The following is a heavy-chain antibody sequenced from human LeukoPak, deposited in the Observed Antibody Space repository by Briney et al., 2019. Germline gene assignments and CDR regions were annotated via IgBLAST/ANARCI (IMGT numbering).Heavy chain of an antibody. V-gene: IGHV4-34*01. CDR1: GESFSGYY. J-gene: IGHJ4*02. CDR3: ARGDIAAGGAPFDY. Sequence: SETLCLTCAVYGESFSGYYWSWIRQPPGRALEWIGEINHSGSTSYSASLKSRVTISVDTSKNQFSLKLNSVTAADTAVYYCARGDIAAGGAPFDYWGQGTLVTVSS. CDR2: INHSGST. D-gene: IGHD6-13*01.